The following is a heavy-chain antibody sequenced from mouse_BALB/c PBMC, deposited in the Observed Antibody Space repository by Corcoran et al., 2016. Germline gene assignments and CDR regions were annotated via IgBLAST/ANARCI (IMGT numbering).Heavy chain of an antibody. D-gene: IGHD2-14*01. CDR1: GYSFTSYY. Sequence: QVQLQQSGPELVKPGASVKISCKASGYSFTSYYIHWVKRRPGQGLEWIGWIFPGSGNTKYNEKFKGKATLTADTSSSTAYMQLSSLTSEDSAVYFCARYYRYAMDYWGQGTSVTVSS. J-gene: IGHJ4*01. CDR2: IFPGSGNT. V-gene: IGHV1-66*01. CDR3: ARYYRYAMDY.